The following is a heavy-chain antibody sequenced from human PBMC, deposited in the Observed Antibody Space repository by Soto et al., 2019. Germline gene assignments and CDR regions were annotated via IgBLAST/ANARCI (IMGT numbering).Heavy chain of an antibody. CDR3: ARAYKDPSIDAFDI. Sequence: QVQLAQSGTEVKKPGASVKVSCKASGYSFTYYAIHWVRQAPGRRLEWMGWINAGYGSTTYSQKFHDRVTISSDTSASTAYMELSSLRSEDTAVYYCARAYKDPSIDAFDIWGQGPMVTVSS. V-gene: IGHV1-3*01. CDR1: GYSFTYYA. J-gene: IGHJ3*02. D-gene: IGHD1-1*01. CDR2: INAGYGST.